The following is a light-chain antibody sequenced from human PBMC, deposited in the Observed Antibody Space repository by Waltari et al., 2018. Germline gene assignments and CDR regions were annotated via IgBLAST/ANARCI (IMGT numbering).Light chain of an antibody. Sequence: QSALTQPASVSGSPGQSIPIPCPGTSRAVGGFDYVSWYQQHPGKAPKLLIYDVSNRPSGVSNLFSGSKSGNTASLTISGLQAEDEADYYCSSYTSSNTLLFGGGTNLTVL. J-gene: IGLJ2*01. CDR3: SSYTSSNTLL. V-gene: IGLV2-14*03. CDR1: SRAVGGFDY. CDR2: DVS.